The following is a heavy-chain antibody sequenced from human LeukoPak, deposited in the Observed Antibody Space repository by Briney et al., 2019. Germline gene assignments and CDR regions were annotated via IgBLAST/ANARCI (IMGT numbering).Heavy chain of an antibody. CDR2: ISDSGGRT. V-gene: IGHV3-23*01. Sequence: PGGSLRLSCAASGFSFSSYAMSWVRQAPGMGLEWVSSISDSGGRTYFADSVNGRFTISRDNSKNTLYLQLDSLRAEDTAVYYCAKQVFGSSGSFYHFDYWGQGALVTVSS. J-gene: IGHJ4*02. D-gene: IGHD3-22*01. CDR3: AKQVFGSSGSFYHFDY. CDR1: GFSFSSYA.